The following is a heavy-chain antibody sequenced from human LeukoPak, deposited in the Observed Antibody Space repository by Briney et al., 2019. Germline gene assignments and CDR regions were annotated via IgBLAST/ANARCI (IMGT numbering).Heavy chain of an antibody. Sequence: SETLSLTCAVYGGSFSGYYWSWIRQPPGKGLEWIGEINHSGSTNYNPTLKSRVTISVDTSKNQFSLKLSSVTAADTAVYYCARGGRLRLGELSLGPYYFDYWGQGTLVTVSS. V-gene: IGHV4-34*01. CDR2: INHSGST. D-gene: IGHD3-16*02. J-gene: IGHJ4*02. CDR3: ARGGRLRLGELSLGPYYFDY. CDR1: GGSFSGYY.